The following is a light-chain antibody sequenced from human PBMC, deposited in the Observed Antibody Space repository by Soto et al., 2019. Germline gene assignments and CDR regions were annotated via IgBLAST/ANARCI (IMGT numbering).Light chain of an antibody. CDR3: SSYTTSNTRQIV. J-gene: IGLJ1*01. CDR2: DVS. CDR1: SSEVCGYNY. V-gene: IGLV2-14*03. Sequence: QSVVTQPAAVSGSPGQSITISCTGTSSEVCGYNYVSWYQHHPGKAPKLMIFDVSNRPSGVPNRFSGSKSGNTASPTISGLQPEDEADYYCSSYTTSNTRQIVFGTGTKVTVL.